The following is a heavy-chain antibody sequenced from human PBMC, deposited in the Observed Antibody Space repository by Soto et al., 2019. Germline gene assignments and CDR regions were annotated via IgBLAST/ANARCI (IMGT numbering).Heavy chain of an antibody. Sequence: QVQLVQSGAEVKKPGSSVKVSCKASGGTFSSYTICWVRQAPGQGLEWMGRIIPILGIANYAQKFQGRVTITADKSTSTAYMELSSLRSEDTAVYYCAREVDYGDYVYDYWGQGTLVTVSS. V-gene: IGHV1-69*08. CDR1: GGTFSSYT. CDR3: AREVDYGDYVYDY. J-gene: IGHJ4*02. D-gene: IGHD4-17*01. CDR2: IIPILGIA.